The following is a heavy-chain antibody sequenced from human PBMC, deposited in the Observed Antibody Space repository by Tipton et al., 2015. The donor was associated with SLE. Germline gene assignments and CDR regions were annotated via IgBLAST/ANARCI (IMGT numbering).Heavy chain of an antibody. CDR1: GGSISSHY. CDR3: AIYDFWSGDDY. V-gene: IGHV4-59*11. D-gene: IGHD3-3*01. Sequence: TLSLTCTVSGGSISSHYWSWIRQPPGKGLEWIGYIYYSGSTNYNPSLKSRVTISVDTSKNQFSLKLSSVTAADTAVYYCAIYDFWSGDDYWGQGTLVTVSS. J-gene: IGHJ4*02. CDR2: IYYSGST.